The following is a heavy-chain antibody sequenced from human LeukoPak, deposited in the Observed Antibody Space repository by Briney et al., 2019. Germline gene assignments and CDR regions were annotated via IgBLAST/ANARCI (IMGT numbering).Heavy chain of an antibody. CDR1: GFTFSSYG. CDR3: ARDGSPYDFWSGYYTGFYYYGMDV. D-gene: IGHD3-3*01. Sequence: PGGSLRLSCAASGFTFSSYGMHWVRQAPGNGLEWVAVIWYDGSNKYYADSVKGRFTISRDNSKNTLYLQMNSLRAEDTAVYYCARDGSPYDFWSGYYTGFYYYGMDVWGQGTTVTVSS. V-gene: IGHV3-33*01. CDR2: IWYDGSNK. J-gene: IGHJ6*02.